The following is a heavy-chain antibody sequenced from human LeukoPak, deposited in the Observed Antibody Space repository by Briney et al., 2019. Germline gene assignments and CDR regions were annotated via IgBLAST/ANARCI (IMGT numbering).Heavy chain of an antibody. D-gene: IGHD1-26*01. CDR2: IYYSGTT. CDR1: GGAISSSRYY. V-gene: IGHV4-39*01. J-gene: IGHJ4*02. Sequence: SETLSLTCTVSGGAISSSRYYRGWIRQPPGKGLERIGSIYYSGTTYYNPSLKSRVTMSVDTSKNQFALKLSSGTAADAAVYYCSRNLVGGTIFCFGYWGQRTLVTVSS. CDR3: SRNLVGGTIFCFGY.